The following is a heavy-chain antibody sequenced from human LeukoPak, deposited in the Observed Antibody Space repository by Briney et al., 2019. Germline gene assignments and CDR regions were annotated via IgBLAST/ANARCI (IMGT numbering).Heavy chain of an antibody. CDR2: IYSGGST. CDR1: GFTVSSNY. CDR3: ARGEGPITIFGVVTPFDY. V-gene: IGHV3-66*02. J-gene: IGHJ4*02. D-gene: IGHD3-3*01. Sequence: GGSLRLSCAASGFTVSSNYMSWVRQAPGKGLEWVSVIYSGGSTYYADFVKGRFTISRDNSKNTLYLQMNSLRAEDTAVYYCARGEGPITIFGVVTPFDYWGQGTLVTVSS.